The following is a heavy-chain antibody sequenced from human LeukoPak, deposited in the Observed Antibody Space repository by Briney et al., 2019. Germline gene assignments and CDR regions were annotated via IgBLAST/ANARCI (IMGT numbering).Heavy chain of an antibody. Sequence: GGSLRLSCSTSGFVFSNHFMHWVRQAPGKGLEYVSSIGPNGASTLYADSVKDRFTISRDNSRNALYVQLTSLRLEDTALYYCVKDLTGTWSFDYWGQGTLVTVSS. CDR1: GFVFSNHF. CDR2: IGPNGAST. J-gene: IGHJ4*02. CDR3: VKDLTGTWSFDY. D-gene: IGHD3-9*01. V-gene: IGHV3-64*05.